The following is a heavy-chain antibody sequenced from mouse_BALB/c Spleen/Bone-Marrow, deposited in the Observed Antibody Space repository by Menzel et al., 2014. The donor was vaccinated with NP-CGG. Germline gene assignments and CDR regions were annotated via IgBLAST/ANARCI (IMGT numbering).Heavy chain of an antibody. CDR2: IAPGSGNT. Sequence: DLVKPGASEKLSCKASGYTFTSYWINWIKQRPGQGLEWIGRIAPGSGNTYYNEMFKGKATLTVDTSSSTAYIQLSSLSSEDSPVYFCARSPMITESCAMDYWGQGTSVTVSS. CDR1: GYTFTSYW. D-gene: IGHD2-4*01. V-gene: IGHV1S41*01. CDR3: ARSPMITESCAMDY. J-gene: IGHJ4*01.